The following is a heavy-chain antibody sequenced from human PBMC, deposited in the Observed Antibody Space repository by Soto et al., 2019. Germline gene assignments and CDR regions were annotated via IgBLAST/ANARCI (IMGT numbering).Heavy chain of an antibody. CDR3: ASRLSFGRSAAARSDY. J-gene: IGHJ4*02. CDR1: GDSVSSNSAA. D-gene: IGHD6-13*01. Sequence: SQTLSLTCAISGDSVSSNSAAWNWIRQSPSRGLEWLGRTYYRSKWYNDYAVSVKSRITVNPDTSKNQFSLQLNSVTPEDTAVYYCASRLSFGRSAAARSDYWGQGTLVTVSS. V-gene: IGHV6-1*01. CDR2: TYYRSKWYN.